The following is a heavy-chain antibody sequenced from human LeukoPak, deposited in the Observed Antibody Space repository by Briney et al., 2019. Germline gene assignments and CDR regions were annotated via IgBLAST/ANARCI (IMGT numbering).Heavy chain of an antibody. J-gene: IGHJ4*02. V-gene: IGHV4-34*01. Sequence: SETLSLTCAVYGGPFSSYYWSWIRQPPGKGLEWIGEINHSGSTNYNPSLKSRVTISVDTSKNQFSLKLSSVTAADTAVYYCARGRWLQFEPRSPYNFDYWGQGTLVTVPS. D-gene: IGHD5-12*01. CDR1: GGPFSSYY. CDR2: INHSGST. CDR3: ARGRWLQFEPRSPYNFDY.